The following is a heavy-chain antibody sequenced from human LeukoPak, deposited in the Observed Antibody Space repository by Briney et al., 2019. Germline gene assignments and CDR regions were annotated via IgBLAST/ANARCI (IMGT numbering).Heavy chain of an antibody. CDR1: GFTFSSYS. V-gene: IGHV3-21*01. CDR3: ATLRSKIAVAGTSAFDI. Sequence: GGSLRLSCAAPGFTFSSYSMNWVRQAPGKGLEWVSSISSSSSYIYYADSVKGRFTISRDNAKNSLYLQMNSLRAEDTAVYYCATLRSKIAVAGTSAFDIWGQGTMVTVSS. CDR2: ISSSSSYI. D-gene: IGHD6-19*01. J-gene: IGHJ3*02.